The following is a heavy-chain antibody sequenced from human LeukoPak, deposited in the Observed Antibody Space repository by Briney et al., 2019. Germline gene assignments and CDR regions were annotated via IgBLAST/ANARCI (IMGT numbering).Heavy chain of an antibody. Sequence: SETLSLTCTDSGGSISSSSYYWGWIRQPPGKGLEWIGSIYYSGSTYYNPSLKSRVTISVDTSKNQFSLKLSSVTAADTAVYYCARDGSPLYGSGSYYANWFDPWGQGTLVTVSS. V-gene: IGHV4-39*07. D-gene: IGHD3-10*01. J-gene: IGHJ5*02. CDR3: ARDGSPLYGSGSYYANWFDP. CDR2: IYYSGST. CDR1: GGSISSSSYY.